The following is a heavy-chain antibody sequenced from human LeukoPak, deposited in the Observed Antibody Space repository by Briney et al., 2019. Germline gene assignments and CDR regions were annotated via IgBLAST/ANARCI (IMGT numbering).Heavy chain of an antibody. CDR3: ARGPPIAGCGGDCYSDYLFDY. Sequence: ASVNVSCKASGYTFTGYYMHWVRQAPGRGLEWMGWINPNSGGTNYAQKFQGWVTMTRDTSISTAYMGLSRLRSDDTAVYYCARGPPIAGCGGDCYSDYLFDYWGQGTLVTVSS. CDR2: INPNSGGT. D-gene: IGHD2-21*02. J-gene: IGHJ4*02. CDR1: GYTFTGYY. V-gene: IGHV1-2*04.